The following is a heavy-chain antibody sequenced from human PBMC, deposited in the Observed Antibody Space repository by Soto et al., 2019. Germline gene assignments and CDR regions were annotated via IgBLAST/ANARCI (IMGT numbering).Heavy chain of an antibody. V-gene: IGHV4-4*02. CDR2: IYHSGST. CDR1: GDSMSSSNW. Sequence: PSETLSLTCTVSGDSMSSSNWWNWVRQPPGKGLEWIGEIYHSGSTNYNPSLKSRVTISVDKSKNQFSLKLSSVTAADTAVYYCARVSGSYYYGMDVWGQGTTVTVSS. CDR3: ARVSGSYYYGMDV. J-gene: IGHJ6*02. D-gene: IGHD1-26*01.